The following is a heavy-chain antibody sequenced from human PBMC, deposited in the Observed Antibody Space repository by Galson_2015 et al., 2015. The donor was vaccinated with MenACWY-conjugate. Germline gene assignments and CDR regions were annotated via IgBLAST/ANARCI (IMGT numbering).Heavy chain of an antibody. CDR3: ARDRDILTAYYFAY. J-gene: IGHJ4*02. V-gene: IGHV1-18*01. D-gene: IGHD3-9*01. CDR1: GYTFTTYG. CDR2: ISAYNGNT. Sequence: SVKVSCKASGYTFTTYGINWVRQAPGQGLEWMGWISAYNGNTHYAQNLQDRVTMSTDTSTSTAYMELRSLRSDDTAVYFCARDRDILTAYYFAYWGQGTLVTVSS.